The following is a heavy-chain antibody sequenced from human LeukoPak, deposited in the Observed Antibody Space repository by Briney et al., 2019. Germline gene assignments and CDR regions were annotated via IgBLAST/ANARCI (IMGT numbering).Heavy chain of an antibody. Sequence: ASVKVSCKVSGYTLTELSMHWVRQAPGKGLEWMGGFDPEDGETIYAQKFQGRVTMTEDTSTDTAYKELSSLRSEDTAVYYCATGYSGSYYSDYWGQGTLVTVSS. D-gene: IGHD1-26*01. CDR1: GYTLTELS. J-gene: IGHJ4*02. V-gene: IGHV1-24*01. CDR3: ATGYSGSYYSDY. CDR2: FDPEDGET.